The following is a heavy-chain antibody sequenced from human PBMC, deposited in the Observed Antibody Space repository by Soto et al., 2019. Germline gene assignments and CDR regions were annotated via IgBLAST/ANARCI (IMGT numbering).Heavy chain of an antibody. V-gene: IGHV3-30-3*01. D-gene: IGHD2-2*01. Sequence: QVQLVESGGGVVQPGRSLRLSCAASGFTFSSYAMHWVRQAPGKGLEWVAVISYDGSNKYYADSVKGRFTISRDNSKKTLYLQKNSLRTEDTAAYYCATDHPSSQGQWGQGTLVTVSS. CDR1: GFTFSSYA. CDR3: ATDHPSSQGQ. CDR2: ISYDGSNK. J-gene: IGHJ4*02.